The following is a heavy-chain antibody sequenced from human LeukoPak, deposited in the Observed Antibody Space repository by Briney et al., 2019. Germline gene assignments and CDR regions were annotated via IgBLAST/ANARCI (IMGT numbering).Heavy chain of an antibody. CDR1: GGSISTYS. J-gene: IGHJ4*02. V-gene: IGHV4-59*01. D-gene: IGHD5-12*01. CDR3: ARLLHPSGYEWLFDS. CDR2: IYYSGNS. Sequence: SETLCLTCTVSGGSISTYSWSWIRQPPGKGLEWIGAIYYSGNSNYNPSPKSRVTISVDTSKNQFSLKLSSVTAADTAVYYCARLLHPSGYEWLFDSWGQGTLVTVSS.